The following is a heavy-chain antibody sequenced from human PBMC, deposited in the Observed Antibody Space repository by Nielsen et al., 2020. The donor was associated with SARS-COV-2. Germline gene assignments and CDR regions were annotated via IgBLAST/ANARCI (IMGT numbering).Heavy chain of an antibody. Sequence: SETLSLTCSVSGDPFSIYYWSWTRQPPGKGLKWVGYIYYSGSTNYNPSLESRVTISIDTSKHQFSLRLSSVTAADTAIYYCARERDFWGGYKAFEIWGQGTVVTVSS. V-gene: IGHV4-59*01. D-gene: IGHD3-3*01. CDR3: ARERDFWGGYKAFEI. J-gene: IGHJ3*02. CDR1: GDPFSIYY. CDR2: IYYSGST.